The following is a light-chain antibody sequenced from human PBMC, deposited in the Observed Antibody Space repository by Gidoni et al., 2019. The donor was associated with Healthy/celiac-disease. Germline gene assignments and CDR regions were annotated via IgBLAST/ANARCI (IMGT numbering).Light chain of an antibody. V-gene: IGKV4-1*01. CDR2: WAS. J-gene: IGKJ3*01. CDR3: QQYYSTPLT. CDR1: QSVLYSSNNKNY. Sequence: IVMTQSPDSLAVSLGERATINCKSSQSVLYSSNNKNYLSWYQQKPGQPPKLLIYWASTRESGVPDRFSGSGSGTDFTLTISSLQAEDVAVYYCQQYYSTPLTFXPXTKVDIK.